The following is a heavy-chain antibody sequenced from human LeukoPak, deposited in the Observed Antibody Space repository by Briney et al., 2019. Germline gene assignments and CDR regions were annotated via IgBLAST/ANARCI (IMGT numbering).Heavy chain of an antibody. V-gene: IGHV3-9*01. Sequence: GGSLRLSCEASGFTFDDYGMHWVRQAPGKGLEWVSTISWNSASVGYVDSVKGRFTISRDNAKKTLYLQMNSLRPEDTALYYCTKDYGYSSSWYDYWGQGTLVTVSS. D-gene: IGHD6-13*01. CDR2: ISWNSASV. CDR1: GFTFDDYG. CDR3: TKDYGYSSSWYDY. J-gene: IGHJ4*02.